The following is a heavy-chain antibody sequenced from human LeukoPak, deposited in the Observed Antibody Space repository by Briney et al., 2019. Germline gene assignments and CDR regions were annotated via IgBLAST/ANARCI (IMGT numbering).Heavy chain of an antibody. CDR1: GLTFSDYG. CDR3: AKVNSFWFDY. J-gene: IGHJ4*02. V-gene: IGHV3-30*02. Sequence: GGPLRLSCVASGLTFSDYGIHWVRRAPGRGLEWVAFIRFDGSNKYYPDSVQGRFTISRDNSKNTVYLQMNSLTPEDTAFYYCAKVNSFWFDYWGQGTLVTVSS. D-gene: IGHD4-23*01. CDR2: IRFDGSNK.